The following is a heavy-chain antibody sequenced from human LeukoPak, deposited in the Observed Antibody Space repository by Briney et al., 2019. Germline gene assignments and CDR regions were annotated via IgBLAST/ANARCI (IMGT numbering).Heavy chain of an antibody. V-gene: IGHV4-61*01. CDR2: IYYSGSA. CDR3: ARAALQNWNVEDY. CDR1: GGSVTSGSHY. Sequence: KPSETLSLTCTVSGGSVTSGSHYWTWIRQPPGKGLEWIGYIYYSGSASYNPSLKSRVTISIDTSKNQFSLKLTSLTAADTAIYYCARAALQNWNVEDYWGQGTLVSVSS. J-gene: IGHJ4*02. D-gene: IGHD1-1*01.